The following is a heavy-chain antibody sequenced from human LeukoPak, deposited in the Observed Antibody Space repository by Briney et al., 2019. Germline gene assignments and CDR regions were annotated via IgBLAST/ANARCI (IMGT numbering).Heavy chain of an antibody. CDR2: IYYSGST. V-gene: IGHV4-39*01. CDR3: ARPQYGVGGYNWFDP. J-gene: IGHJ5*02. Sequence: SETLSLTCTVSGDSVSSSSYYWGWIRQPPGKGLEWIGSIYYSGSTYYNPSLKSRVTISVDTSKNQFSLKLSSVTAADTAVYYCARPQYGVGGYNWFDPWGQGTLVTVSS. D-gene: IGHD2-8*01. CDR1: GDSVSSSSYY.